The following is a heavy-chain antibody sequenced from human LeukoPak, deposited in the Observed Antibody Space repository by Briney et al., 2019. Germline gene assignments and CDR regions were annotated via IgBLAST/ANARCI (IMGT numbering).Heavy chain of an antibody. CDR1: GGPIGSYY. Sequence: SETLSLTCTVSGGPIGSYYWSWIRQSPGKGLDWIGYIYYTGSTDYNPSLKSRVTISVDTSKNQFSLKLTSVTAPDTAVYYCARHVSGNYGGYFDYWGQGTLVAVSS. J-gene: IGHJ4*02. V-gene: IGHV4-59*08. CDR2: IYYTGST. CDR3: ARHVSGNYGGYFDY. D-gene: IGHD1-26*01.